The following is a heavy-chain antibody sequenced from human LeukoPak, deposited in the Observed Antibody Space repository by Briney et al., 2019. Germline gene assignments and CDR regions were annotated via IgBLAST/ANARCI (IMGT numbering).Heavy chain of an antibody. J-gene: IGHJ5*02. CDR3: ATRAAATGDWFDP. Sequence: SETLSLTCTVSSYSINSGYYWGWIRQPPGKGLEWIGNIYRSGSTYYNPSLESRVTISIDTSKNQFSLKVTSVTAADTAVYYCATRAAATGDWFDPWGQGTLVTVSS. D-gene: IGHD6-13*01. V-gene: IGHV4-38-2*02. CDR2: IYRSGST. CDR1: SYSINSGYY.